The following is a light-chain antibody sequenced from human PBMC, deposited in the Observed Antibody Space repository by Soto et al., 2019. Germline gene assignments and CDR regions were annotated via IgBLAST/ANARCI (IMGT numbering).Light chain of an antibody. V-gene: IGKV1-5*01. CDR2: DAS. J-gene: IGKJ2*01. CDR1: QSISTW. Sequence: DIQMTQSPSTLSASVGDRVTITCRASQSISTWLAWYQQKPGKAPKLLIYDASILESGVPSRFSASGSGTEFTLTISSLQPDDFVTYYCQQYNSYYTFGQGTKLEIK. CDR3: QQYNSYYT.